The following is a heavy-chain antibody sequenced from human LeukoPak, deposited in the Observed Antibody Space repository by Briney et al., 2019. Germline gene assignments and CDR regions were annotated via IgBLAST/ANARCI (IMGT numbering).Heavy chain of an antibody. V-gene: IGHV3-64D*06. D-gene: IGHD1-26*01. J-gene: IGHJ5*02. CDR1: GFTFSSYA. CDR2: ISSNVVST. Sequence: GGFLRLSCSASGFTFSSYAMYWVRQAPGQGLESVSAISSNVVSTYYADSVKGRFTISRDNSKNTLYLQMTSLRDEDTAVYYCVKKAVGGAKGWFDPWGQGTLVTVSS. CDR3: VKKAVGGAKGWFDP.